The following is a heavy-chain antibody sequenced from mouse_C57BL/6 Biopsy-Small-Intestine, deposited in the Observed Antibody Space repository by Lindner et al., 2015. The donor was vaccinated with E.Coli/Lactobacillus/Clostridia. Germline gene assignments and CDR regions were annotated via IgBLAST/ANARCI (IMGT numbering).Heavy chain of an antibody. V-gene: IGHV1-64*01. J-gene: IGHJ4*01. Sequence: SVKVSCKASGYSLNLHYMHWVRQAPGQGLEWMGWLNPKSGATNYAQKFRGRVTMTRDTSISTFYMELSGLTSDDTAFYFCAREFTAQVARREPSWFDPWGQGTLVTVSS. CDR2: LNPKSGAT. D-gene: IGHD1-1*01. CDR3: AREFTAQVARREPSWFDP. CDR1: GYSLNLHY.